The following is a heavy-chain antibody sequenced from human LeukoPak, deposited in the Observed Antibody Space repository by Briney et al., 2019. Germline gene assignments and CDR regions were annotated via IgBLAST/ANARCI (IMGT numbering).Heavy chain of an antibody. D-gene: IGHD6-13*01. Sequence: GGSLRLSCAASGFTFSNYAMSWVRQAPGKSLEWVSAISGSGDSTYYAVSVKGRFSISRDNSKNTLFLQMNSVRAEDTAVYYCARLIHSSSWYYFDYWGQGTLVTVSS. CDR2: ISGSGDST. CDR3: ARLIHSSSWYYFDY. CDR1: GFTFSNYA. V-gene: IGHV3-23*01. J-gene: IGHJ4*02.